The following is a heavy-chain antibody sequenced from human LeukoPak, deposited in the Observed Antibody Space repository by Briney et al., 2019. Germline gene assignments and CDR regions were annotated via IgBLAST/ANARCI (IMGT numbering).Heavy chain of an antibody. CDR3: ARDDSSGDYDHDY. Sequence: GGSLRLSCAASGFTFSSYSMNWVRQAPGKGLEWVSSISSSSSYIYYADSVKGRFTISRDNAKNSLYLQMNSPRAEDTAVYYCARDDSSGDYDHDYWGQGTLVTVSS. CDR2: ISSSSSYI. J-gene: IGHJ4*02. V-gene: IGHV3-21*01. CDR1: GFTFSSYS. D-gene: IGHD3-22*01.